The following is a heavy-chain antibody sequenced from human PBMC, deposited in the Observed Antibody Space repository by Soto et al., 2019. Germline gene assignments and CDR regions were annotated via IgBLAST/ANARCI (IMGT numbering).Heavy chain of an antibody. CDR1: GDSYSISTYS. J-gene: IGHJ5*02. D-gene: IGHD6-19*01. V-gene: IGHV4-30-2*01. Sequence: SETLSLTCNMSGDSYSISTYSWSWIRQPPGKALQWIGFIYQSGVTSYNPSLASRVSISLDRSNNQCSLKLKSVTAADTAVYFCAGMPYTSGLRFDPWGPGTLVIVSS. CDR3: AGMPYTSGLRFDP. CDR2: IYQSGVT.